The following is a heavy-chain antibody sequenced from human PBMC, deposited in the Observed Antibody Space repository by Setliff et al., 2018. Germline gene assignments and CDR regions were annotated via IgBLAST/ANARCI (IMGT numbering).Heavy chain of an antibody. CDR2: IDHSGST. Sequence: SETLSLTCTVSGGSISSSSYYWGWIRQPPGKGLEWTGSIDHSGSTHYNPSLKSRVTISVDTAKNQFSLKLRSVTAADTAVYYCGRPLVGVTTGFENWGQGTLVTVSS. CDR3: GRPLVGVTTGFEN. V-gene: IGHV4-39*07. J-gene: IGHJ4*02. D-gene: IGHD1-26*01. CDR1: GGSISSSSYY.